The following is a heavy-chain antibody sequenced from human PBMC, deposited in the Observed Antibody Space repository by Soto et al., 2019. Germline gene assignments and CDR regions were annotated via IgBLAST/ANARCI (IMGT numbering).Heavy chain of an antibody. CDR3: ARYGSGSYSAFDY. V-gene: IGHV3-23*01. J-gene: IGHJ4*02. CDR1: GFTFSSNP. D-gene: IGHD3-10*01. CDR2: ISGSGGST. Sequence: AGGSLRLSCEGSGFTFSSNPMSWVRKAPGKGLEWVSAISGSGGSTYYADSVKGRLTISRDNSQNTLYLQMNSLRADDTAVYYCARYGSGSYSAFDYWGQGTLVTVSS.